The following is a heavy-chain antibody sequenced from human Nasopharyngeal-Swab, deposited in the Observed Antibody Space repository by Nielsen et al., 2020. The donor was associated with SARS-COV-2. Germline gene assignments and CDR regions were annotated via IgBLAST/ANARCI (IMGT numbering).Heavy chain of an antibody. Sequence: VRSMPGKGLEWMGIIYPGDSDTRYSPSFQGQVTISADKSISTAYLQWSSLKASDTAMYYCARRDCSSTSYYADFDYWGQGTLVTVSS. V-gene: IGHV5-51*01. CDR2: IYPGDSDT. J-gene: IGHJ4*02. CDR3: ARRDCSSTSYYADFDY. D-gene: IGHD2-2*01.